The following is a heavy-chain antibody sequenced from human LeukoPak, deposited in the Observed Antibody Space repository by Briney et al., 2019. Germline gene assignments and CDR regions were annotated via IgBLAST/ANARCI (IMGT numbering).Heavy chain of an antibody. D-gene: IGHD3-22*01. CDR1: GGSFSGYY. J-gene: IGHJ4*02. CDR2: INHSGST. Sequence: KPSETLSLTCAVYGGSFSGYYWSWIRQPPGKGLEWIGEINHSGSTNYNPSLKSRVTISVDTSKNQFSLKLSSVTAADTAVYYCARGRPYYYDSSFSYDLDYWGQGTLVTVSS. V-gene: IGHV4-34*01. CDR3: ARGRPYYYDSSFSYDLDY.